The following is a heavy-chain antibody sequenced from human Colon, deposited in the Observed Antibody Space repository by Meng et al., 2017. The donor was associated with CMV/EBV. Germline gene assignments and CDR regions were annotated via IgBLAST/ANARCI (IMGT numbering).Heavy chain of an antibody. Sequence: GGSLRLSCAAPEFIFNDYGMHWLRQAPGKGLEWLSFIDIDGTQRHNADIVWGRFIVSKDKSKNTVFLEMNSLRVGDTAVYYCVGHQGGPRDGVRLVWGQGTQVTVSS. V-gene: IGHV3-30*02. CDR3: VGHQGGPRDGVRLV. J-gene: IGHJ4*02. CDR1: EFIFNDYG. CDR2: IDIDGTQR. D-gene: IGHD3-10*01.